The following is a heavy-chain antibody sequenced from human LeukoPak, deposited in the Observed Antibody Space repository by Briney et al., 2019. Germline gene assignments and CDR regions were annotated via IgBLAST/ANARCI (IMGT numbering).Heavy chain of an antibody. Sequence: ASVKVSCKASGYTFTNYGISWVRQAPGQGLEWMGWISAYNGYTDYAQKLQFRVTMTTDTSTSTAYMELSSLRSEDTAVYYCARVGDFWSGPHYHNAFDIWGQGTMVTVSS. CDR1: GYTFTNYG. D-gene: IGHD3-3*01. CDR2: ISAYNGYT. V-gene: IGHV1-18*01. J-gene: IGHJ3*02. CDR3: ARVGDFWSGPHYHNAFDI.